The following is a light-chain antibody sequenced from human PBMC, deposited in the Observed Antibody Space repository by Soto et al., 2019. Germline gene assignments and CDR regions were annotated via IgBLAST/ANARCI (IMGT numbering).Light chain of an antibody. J-gene: IGKJ2*01. CDR2: GAS. CDR1: QSVSSSY. Sequence: EIVLTQSPGTLSLSPGERATLSCRASQSVSSSYLAWYQQKPGQAPRLLIYGASSRATGIPDRFSGSGSGTDFTLTISRLDPEDFAVYYCQQYCSSSLGIFGQGTKLEI. CDR3: QQYCSSSLGI. V-gene: IGKV3-20*01.